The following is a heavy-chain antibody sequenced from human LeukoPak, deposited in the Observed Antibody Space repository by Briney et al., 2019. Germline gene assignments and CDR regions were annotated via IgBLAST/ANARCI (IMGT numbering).Heavy chain of an antibody. J-gene: IGHJ6*03. CDR2: ISAYNGNT. CDR1: EYAFTSYA. Sequence: ASVKVSCKASEYAFTSYAIHWVRQAPGQGLEWMGWISAYNGNTNYAQKLQGRVTMTTDTSTSTAYMELRSLRSDDTAVYYCARVVPTRGYYYYYMDVWGKGTTVTISS. V-gene: IGHV1-18*01. CDR3: ARVVPTRGYYYYYMDV. D-gene: IGHD2-2*01.